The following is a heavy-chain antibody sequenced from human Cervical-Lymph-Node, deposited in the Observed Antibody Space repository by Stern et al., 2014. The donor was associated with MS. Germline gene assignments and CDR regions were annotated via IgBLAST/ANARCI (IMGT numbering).Heavy chain of an antibody. CDR1: GFTFSSYW. J-gene: IGHJ4*02. CDR2: INTDGRST. D-gene: IGHD6-13*01. Sequence: EVQLLESGGGLVQPGGSLRLSCAASGFTFSSYWMHWVRQAPGQGLVWVSRINTDGRSTNYADSVKGRFTISRDNAKNTLYLRMNSLRVEDTAVYYCARGTVAAAGTDYWGQGTLVTVSS. V-gene: IGHV3-74*02. CDR3: ARGTVAAAGTDY.